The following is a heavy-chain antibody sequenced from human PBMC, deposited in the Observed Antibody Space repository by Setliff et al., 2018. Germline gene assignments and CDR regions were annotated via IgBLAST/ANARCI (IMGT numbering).Heavy chain of an antibody. CDR2: FYSSGAT. Sequence: SETLSLTCTVSGGSINSGGFYWSWLRQPAGKRLEWIGHFYSSGATDYNLSLKSRVTISLDTSKNQFSLKLTSVTAADTAVYFCARESATLGEFPLYYFDYWGQGIPGTVSS. J-gene: IGHJ4*02. V-gene: IGHV4-61*09. D-gene: IGHD3-10*01. CDR1: GGSINSGGFY. CDR3: ARESATLGEFPLYYFDY.